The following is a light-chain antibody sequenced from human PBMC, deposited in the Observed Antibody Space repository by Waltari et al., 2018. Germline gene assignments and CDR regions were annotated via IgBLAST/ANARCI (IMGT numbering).Light chain of an antibody. CDR2: AAS. Sequence: TQSPASLSASVGDRVTITCRASQSINTYLNWYQQKPEKAPKLLIYAASSLQSGVPSRFTGSGSGTEFSLTISSLQPEDFATYYCQQTYSTPPTFGQGTNVEIK. J-gene: IGKJ1*01. V-gene: IGKV1-39*01. CDR1: QSINTY. CDR3: QQTYSTPPT.